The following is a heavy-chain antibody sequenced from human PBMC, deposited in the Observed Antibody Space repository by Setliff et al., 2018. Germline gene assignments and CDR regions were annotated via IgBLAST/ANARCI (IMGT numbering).Heavy chain of an antibody. CDR1: GGSISSSSYY. D-gene: IGHD3-10*01. CDR2: IYYSGST. V-gene: IGHV4-39*01. Sequence: LSLTCTVSGGSISSSSYYWGLIRQPPGKGLEWVATIYYSGSTYSNPSLKSRLIISVDAPDNQFSVKLSSVTAADTAVYYCARHKSNGSGSYPSLYMDVWGKGIMVTVS. CDR3: ARHKSNGSGSYPSLYMDV. J-gene: IGHJ6*03.